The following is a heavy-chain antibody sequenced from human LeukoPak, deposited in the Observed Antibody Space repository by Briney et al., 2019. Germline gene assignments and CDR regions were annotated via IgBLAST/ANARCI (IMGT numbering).Heavy chain of an antibody. CDR2: IYPRDGST. Sequence: ASVKVSCKASGYTFTSNYIHWVRQAPGQGLEWMGVIYPRDGSTSYAQKFQGRVAVTRDTSTSTVHMELSGLRSEDTAVYYCARGRDAFDIWGQGTMVTVSS. J-gene: IGHJ3*02. CDR1: GYTFTSNY. CDR3: ARGRDAFDI. V-gene: IGHV1-46*01.